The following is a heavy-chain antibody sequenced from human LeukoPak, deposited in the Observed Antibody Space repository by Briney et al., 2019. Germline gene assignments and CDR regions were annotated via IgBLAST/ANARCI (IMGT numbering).Heavy chain of an antibody. V-gene: IGHV3-23*01. CDR3: ANLPGYSSSWYPFDY. Sequence: GGSLRLSCAASGFTFSSYAMSWVRRARGKGLVGVSAISGSGGSTYYADSVKGRFTISRDNSKNTLYLQMNSLRAEDTAVYYCANLPGYSSSWYPFDYWGQGTLVTVSS. CDR2: ISGSGGST. J-gene: IGHJ4*02. CDR1: GFTFSSYA. D-gene: IGHD6-13*01.